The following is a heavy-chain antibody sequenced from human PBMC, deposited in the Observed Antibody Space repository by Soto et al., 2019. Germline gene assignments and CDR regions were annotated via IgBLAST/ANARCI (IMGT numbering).Heavy chain of an antibody. D-gene: IGHD5-12*01. CDR2: ISGGGGTT. V-gene: IGHV3-23*01. Sequence: GGSLRLSCAASGFTFSSYAMSWVRQAPGKGLEWVSSISGGGGTTDYADSVKGRFTISRDNSKNTLYLQMNSLRAEDTAVYYCAKGTQFLVARSDAFDIWGQGTMVTVSS. CDR1: GFTFSSYA. CDR3: AKGTQFLVARSDAFDI. J-gene: IGHJ3*02.